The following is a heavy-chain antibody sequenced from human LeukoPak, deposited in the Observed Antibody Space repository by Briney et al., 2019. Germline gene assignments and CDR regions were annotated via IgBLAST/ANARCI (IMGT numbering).Heavy chain of an antibody. D-gene: IGHD6-13*01. J-gene: IGHJ4*02. Sequence: ASVKVSCKASGYTFTSYYMHWVRQAPGQWLEWMGIINPNGGSTSYAQKFQVRVTMTRDTSTSTVYMELSSLRSEDTAVYYCARAPLSLAAAGALDYWGQGTLVTVSS. CDR1: GYTFTSYY. CDR2: INPNGGST. CDR3: ARAPLSLAAAGALDY. V-gene: IGHV1-46*01.